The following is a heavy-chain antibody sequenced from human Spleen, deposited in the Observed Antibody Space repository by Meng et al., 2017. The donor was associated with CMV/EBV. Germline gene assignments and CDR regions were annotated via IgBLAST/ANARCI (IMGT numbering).Heavy chain of an antibody. CDR2: ISAYNGNT. J-gene: IGHJ4*02. CDR3: ARGESVDF. CDR1: GYTFTSYG. Sequence: ASVKVSCKASGYTFTSYGISWVRQAPGQGLEWMGWISAYNGNTNYAQKLQGRVTMTTDTSTTTVFLEVTSLKSEDTAVYYCARGESVDFWGQGTLVTVSS. V-gene: IGHV1-18*01.